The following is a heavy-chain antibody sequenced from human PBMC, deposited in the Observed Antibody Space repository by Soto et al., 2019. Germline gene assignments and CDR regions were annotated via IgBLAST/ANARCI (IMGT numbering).Heavy chain of an antibody. J-gene: IGHJ5*02. Sequence: QVQLQVSGPGLVEPSQTLSLTCTVSGASVSSGDYYWTWIRQPPGKDLEWIGYIYSSGNTNYNPSRRSRVTRAKDTSKNQFSLQLPSVTDADTAVYYCARRVTGGGKRFDPWGQGTMVTASS. D-gene: IGHD7-27*01. V-gene: IGHV4-30-4*01. CDR2: IYSSGNT. CDR3: ARRVTGGGKRFDP. CDR1: GASVSSGDYY.